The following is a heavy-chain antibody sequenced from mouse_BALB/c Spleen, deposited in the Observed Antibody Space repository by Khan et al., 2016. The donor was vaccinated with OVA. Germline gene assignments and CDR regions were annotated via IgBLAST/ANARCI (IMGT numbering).Heavy chain of an antibody. CDR3: AREDYYEYDPFPY. CDR2: ISYSGNT. J-gene: IGHJ3*01. V-gene: IGHV3-2*02. Sequence: EVQLQESGPGLVKPSQSLSLTCTVTGYSITSEYTWNWIRQFPGNKLEWMGFISYSGNTRYNPSLKSRTSITRDTSKNQFFLQLNSVTSEDTATYYCAREDYYEYDPFPYWGQGTLVTVSA. D-gene: IGHD2-4*01. CDR1: GYSITSEYT.